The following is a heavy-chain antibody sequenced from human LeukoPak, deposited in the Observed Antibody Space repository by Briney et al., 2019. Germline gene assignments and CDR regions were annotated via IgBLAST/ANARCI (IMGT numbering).Heavy chain of an antibody. D-gene: IGHD6-13*01. J-gene: IGHJ6*03. CDR1: GGSFSGYY. Sequence: SETLSLTCAVYGGSFSGYYWSWIRQPPGKGLEWIGEINHSGSTNYNPSLKSRVTISVDTSKNQFSLKLSSVTAADTAVYYCAIPGEEQQLAGYYYYYMDVWGKGTTVTVSS. CDR3: AIPGEEQQLAGYYYYYMDV. V-gene: IGHV4-34*01. CDR2: INHSGST.